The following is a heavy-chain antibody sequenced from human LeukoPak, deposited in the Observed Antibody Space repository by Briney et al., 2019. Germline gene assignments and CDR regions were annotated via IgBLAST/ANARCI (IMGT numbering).Heavy chain of an antibody. CDR3: ARDGYMGNAFDI. D-gene: IGHD5-12*01. V-gene: IGHV3-21*01. CDR1: EFTFSSYT. Sequence: GGSLRLSCAASEFTFSSYTINWVRQAPGKGLEWVSSISSTSTYISYADSVKGRFTISRDNAKNSLYLQMNSLRAEDTAVYYCARDGYMGNAFDIWGQGTMVTVSS. J-gene: IGHJ3*02. CDR2: ISSTSTYI.